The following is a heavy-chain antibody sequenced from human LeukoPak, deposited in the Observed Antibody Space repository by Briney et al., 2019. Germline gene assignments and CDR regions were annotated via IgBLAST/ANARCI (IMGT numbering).Heavy chain of an antibody. V-gene: IGHV3-30*03. CDR3: ARDQFGELVVCTFHI. Sequence: PGGSLRLSCAASGFTFSSYGMYWVRQAPGKGLEWVAVISHDGSNKYYADSVKGRFTISRDNSKNTLYLQVNSLRAEDTAVYYCARDQFGELVVCTFHIWGQGTMVNGSS. D-gene: IGHD3-10*01. J-gene: IGHJ3*02. CDR2: ISHDGSNK. CDR1: GFTFSSYG.